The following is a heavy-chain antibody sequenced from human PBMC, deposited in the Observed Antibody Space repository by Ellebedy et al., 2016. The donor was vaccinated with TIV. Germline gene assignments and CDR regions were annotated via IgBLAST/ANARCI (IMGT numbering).Heavy chain of an antibody. CDR3: ARVTTMVRGVIRCLDV. CDR2: ISAHNGNT. D-gene: IGHD3-10*01. Sequence: AASVKVSCKASGGTFSSYAISWVRQAPGQGLEWMGWISAHNGNTKYTQKRQGIVTMTTDTSTSTAYMELRSLRSDDTAVYYCARVTTMVRGVIRCLDVWGHGTTVTVSS. V-gene: IGHV1-18*01. CDR1: GGTFSSYA. J-gene: IGHJ6*02.